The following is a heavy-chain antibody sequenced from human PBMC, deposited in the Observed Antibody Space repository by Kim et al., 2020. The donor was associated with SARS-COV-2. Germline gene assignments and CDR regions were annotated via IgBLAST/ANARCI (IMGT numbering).Heavy chain of an antibody. D-gene: IGHD3-3*01. CDR1: GYTFTGYY. CDR3: ARDLLGYDFWSGSGFDP. Sequence: ASVKVSCKASGYTFTGYYMHWVRQAPGQGLEWMGWINPNSGGTNYAQKFQGRVTMTRDTSISTAYMELSRLRSDDTAVYYCARDLLGYDFWSGSGFDPWGQGTLVTVSS. V-gene: IGHV1-2*02. CDR2: INPNSGGT. J-gene: IGHJ5*02.